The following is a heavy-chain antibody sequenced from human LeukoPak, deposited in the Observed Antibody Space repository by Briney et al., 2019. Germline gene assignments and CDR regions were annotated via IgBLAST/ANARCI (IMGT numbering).Heavy chain of an antibody. J-gene: IGHJ6*02. CDR3: ARVGAVGATGYYYYYGMDV. V-gene: IGHV1-8*03. CDR2: MNPNSGNT. D-gene: IGHD1-26*01. CDR1: GYTFTSYD. Sequence: ASVKVSCKASGYTFTSYDINWVRQATGQGLEWMGWMNPNSGNTGYAQKFQGRVTITRNTSISTAYMELSSLRSEDTAVYYCARVGAVGATGYYYYYGMDVWGQGTTVTVSS.